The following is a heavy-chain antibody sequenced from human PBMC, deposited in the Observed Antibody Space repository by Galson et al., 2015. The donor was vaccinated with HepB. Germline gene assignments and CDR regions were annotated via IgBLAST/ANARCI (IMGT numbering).Heavy chain of an antibody. CDR2: INPSGGST. J-gene: IGHJ4*02. CDR1: GYTFTGFY. CDR3: ARGNNYETSVYYYGLYY. D-gene: IGHD3-22*01. Sequence: SVKVSCKASGYTFTGFYMQWVRQAPGQGLEWVGTINPSGGSTTYAQKLQGRVTMAGDTSTSTLYMELSSLRSVDTAVYYCARGNNYETSVYYYGLYYCGQGTLVTVSS. V-gene: IGHV1-46*03.